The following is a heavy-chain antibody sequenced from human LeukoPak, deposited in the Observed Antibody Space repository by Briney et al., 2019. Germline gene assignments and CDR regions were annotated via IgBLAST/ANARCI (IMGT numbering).Heavy chain of an antibody. CDR3: ATTRGPDY. J-gene: IGHJ4*02. CDR1: GDSISSNNYY. V-gene: IGHV4-39*01. CDR2: INYTGST. Sequence: SETLSLTCTVSGDSISSNNYYWGWIRQPPGKGLEWIGSINYTGSTYYNPSLKSRVTISVDTSKNQLSLKLSSVTAADTAVYYCATTRGPDYWGQGTLVTVSS. D-gene: IGHD4-11*01.